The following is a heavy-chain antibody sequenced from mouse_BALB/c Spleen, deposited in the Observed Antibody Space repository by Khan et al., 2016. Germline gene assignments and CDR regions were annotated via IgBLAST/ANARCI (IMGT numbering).Heavy chain of an antibody. CDR3: AGYYDYDGGFAY. J-gene: IGHJ3*01. Sequence: VQLQESGPGLVAPSQSLSITCTVSGFSLTGFSVYWVLQPSGKSLLGRGRILGDGSTDYNSALQSKLSFNMDDAKSQVFLTLNRLQTDDTDRYFCAGYYDYDGGFAYWGQGTLVTVSA. CDR2: ILGDGST. V-gene: IGHV2-6-7*01. D-gene: IGHD2-4*01. CDR1: GFSLTGFS.